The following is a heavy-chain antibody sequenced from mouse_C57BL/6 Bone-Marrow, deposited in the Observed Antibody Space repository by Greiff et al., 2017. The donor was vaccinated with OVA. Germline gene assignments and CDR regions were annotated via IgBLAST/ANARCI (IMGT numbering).Heavy chain of an antibody. CDR2: IYPGNGDT. V-gene: IGHV1-12*01. CDR3: ARKRISGDYDYFDY. Sequence: QVQLKESGAELVRPGASVKMSCKASGYTFTSYNMHWVKQTPRQGLEWIGAIYPGNGDTSYNQKFKGKATLTVDKSSSTAYMQLSSLTSEDSAVYFCARKRISGDYDYFDYWGQGTTLTVSS. CDR1: GYTFTSYN. J-gene: IGHJ2*01. D-gene: IGHD2-4*01.